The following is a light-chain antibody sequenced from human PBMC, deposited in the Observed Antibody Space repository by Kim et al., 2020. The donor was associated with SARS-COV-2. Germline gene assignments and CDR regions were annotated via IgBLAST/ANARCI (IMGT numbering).Light chain of an antibody. Sequence: RATINCKSSQSVLYNSINKNYLAWYQQKPGQSPKLLIYWASTRETGVPDRFSGSGSGTDFTLTISSLQAEDVAVYYCQQYYTIPYTFGQGTKLEIK. V-gene: IGKV4-1*01. J-gene: IGKJ2*01. CDR1: QSVLYNSINKNY. CDR3: QQYYTIPYT. CDR2: WAS.